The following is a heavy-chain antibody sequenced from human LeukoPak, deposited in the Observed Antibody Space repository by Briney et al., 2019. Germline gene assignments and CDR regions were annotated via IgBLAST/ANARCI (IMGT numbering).Heavy chain of an antibody. CDR2: IKQDGSEK. Sequence: ETLSLTCTVSGGSISSTTYCWSWVRQAPGKGLEWVANIKQDGSEKNYVDSVKGRFTISRDNAKNSLYLQMNSLRAEDTAVYYCARDSPMGSFWGQGTLVTVSS. J-gene: IGHJ4*02. V-gene: IGHV3-7*01. D-gene: IGHD3-16*01. CDR3: ARDSPMGSF. CDR1: GGSISSTTYC.